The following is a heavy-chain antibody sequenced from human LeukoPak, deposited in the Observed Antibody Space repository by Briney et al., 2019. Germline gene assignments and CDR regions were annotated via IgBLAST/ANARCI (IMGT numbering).Heavy chain of an antibody. CDR3: AKSARRYCSGGSCYYFDY. J-gene: IGHJ4*02. Sequence: PGGSLRLSCAASGFTFSSYGMHWVRQAPGKGLEWVAFIRYDGSNKYYADSVKGRFTISRDNSKNTLYLQMNSLRAEDRAVYYCAKSARRYCSGGSCYYFDYWGQGTLVTVSS. D-gene: IGHD2-15*01. V-gene: IGHV3-30*02. CDR2: IRYDGSNK. CDR1: GFTFSSYG.